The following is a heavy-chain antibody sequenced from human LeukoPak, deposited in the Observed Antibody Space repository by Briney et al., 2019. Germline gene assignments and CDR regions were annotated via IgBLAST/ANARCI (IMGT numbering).Heavy chain of an antibody. J-gene: IGHJ4*02. Sequence: SVKVSCKASGGTFSSYAISWVRQAPGQGLEWMGGIIPIFGTANYAQKFQGRVTITTDESTSTAYMELSSLRSEDTAVYYCARDRPGVLRYFDWLDWGQGTLITVSS. CDR2: IIPIFGTA. D-gene: IGHD3-9*01. CDR3: ARDRPGVLRYFDWLD. CDR1: GGTFSSYA. V-gene: IGHV1-69*05.